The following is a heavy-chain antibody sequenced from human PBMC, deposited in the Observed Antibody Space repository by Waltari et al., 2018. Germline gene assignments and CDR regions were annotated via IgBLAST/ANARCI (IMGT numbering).Heavy chain of an antibody. CDR1: GGSISSSSYY. Sequence: QLQLQESGPGLVKPSETLSLTCSVSGGSISSSSYYWGWIRQPPGKGLEWIGSIDHSGSTSYNPSLKSRVTISVDMSKNQFSLKLSSVTAADTAVYDCARPVSGSYLEWGQGTLVTVSS. D-gene: IGHD1-26*01. V-gene: IGHV4-39*01. CDR2: IDHSGST. J-gene: IGHJ4*02. CDR3: ARPVSGSYLE.